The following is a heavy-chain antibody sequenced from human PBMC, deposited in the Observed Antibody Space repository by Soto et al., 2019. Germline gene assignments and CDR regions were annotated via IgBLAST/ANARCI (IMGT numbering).Heavy chain of an antibody. CDR2: IYTSGRT. Sequence: SETLSLTCNVTGGSISSYLWSWIRQPAGKGLEWIGRIYTSGRTNYKPSLNSRVTMSVDTSKNQFSLKLSSVTAADTAVYYSGRAGSPRGVIIGNWFDPWGQGALVTVAS. V-gene: IGHV4-4*07. CDR1: GGSISSYL. CDR3: GRAGSPRGVIIGNWFDP. J-gene: IGHJ5*02. D-gene: IGHD3-10*01.